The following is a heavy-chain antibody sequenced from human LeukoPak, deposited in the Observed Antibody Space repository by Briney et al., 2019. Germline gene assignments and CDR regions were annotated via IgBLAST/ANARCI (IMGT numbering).Heavy chain of an antibody. CDR1: GFTFSAPY. V-gene: IGHV3-72*01. CDR3: ATLIQATSANYFDY. J-gene: IGHJ4*02. D-gene: IGHD5-18*01. CDR2: TRNRATSYTT. Sequence: GGSLRLSCVASGFTFSAPYMDWVRQSPGKGLEWVGRTRNRATSYTTEYAASVKGRFTISRDDSESSLYLQMNSLKTEDTAVYYCATLIQATSANYFDYWGQGTLVTVSS.